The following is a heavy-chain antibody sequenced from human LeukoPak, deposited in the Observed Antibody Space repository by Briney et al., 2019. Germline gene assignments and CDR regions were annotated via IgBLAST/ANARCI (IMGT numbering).Heavy chain of an antibody. CDR3: AKDRGYSGYDWEGVFDY. CDR2: IRYDGSNK. D-gene: IGHD5-12*01. Sequence: PGGSLRLSCAASGSTFSSYGMHSVRQAPGKGLEWVAFIRYDGSNKYYADYVKGRFTSSRDNSKNTLYLQMNSLRAEDTAVYYCAKDRGYSGYDWEGVFDYWGQGTLVTVSS. CDR1: GSTFSSYG. J-gene: IGHJ4*02. V-gene: IGHV3-30*02.